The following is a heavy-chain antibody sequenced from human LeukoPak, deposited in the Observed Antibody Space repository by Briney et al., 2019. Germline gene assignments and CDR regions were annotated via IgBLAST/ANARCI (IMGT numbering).Heavy chain of an antibody. J-gene: IGHJ3*02. V-gene: IGHV4-61*02. Sequence: SETLSLTCTVSGGSIRSGSYYWSWIRQPTGKGLEWIGRIYTSGSTNYNPSLKSRVTISVDTSKNQFSLKLSSVTAADTAVYYCARQLDMVVTLDAFDIWGQGTMVTVSS. D-gene: IGHD4/OR15-4a*01. CDR2: IYTSGST. CDR3: ARQLDMVVTLDAFDI. CDR1: GGSIRSGSYY.